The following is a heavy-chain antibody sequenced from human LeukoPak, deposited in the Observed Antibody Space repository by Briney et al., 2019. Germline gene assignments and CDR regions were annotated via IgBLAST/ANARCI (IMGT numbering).Heavy chain of an antibody. D-gene: IGHD6-19*01. J-gene: IGHJ4*02. CDR1: GFTVRNNY. CDR3: ASLVGGWYHHDY. CDR2: FYSGGST. Sequence: PGGSLRLSCAASGFTVRNNYMSWVRQAPGKGLEWVSVFYSGGSTYYADSVKGRFTISRDKSKNTLYLQMNSLRAEDTAVYYCASLVGGWYHHDYWGQGTLVTVSS. V-gene: IGHV3-66*01.